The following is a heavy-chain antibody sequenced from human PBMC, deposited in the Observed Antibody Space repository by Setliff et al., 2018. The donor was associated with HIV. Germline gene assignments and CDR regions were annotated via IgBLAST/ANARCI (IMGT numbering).Heavy chain of an antibody. D-gene: IGHD5-12*01. J-gene: IGHJ3*02. CDR2: INPTGGST. Sequence: GASVKVSCKPSGYSFTNHYMHWVRQAPGQGLEWMGVINPTGGSTRNTQKFQGRVAMTRDMSTSTVYMELSSLRSEDTAVYYCASAGAWQRNALDIWGQGTMVTVSS. V-gene: IGHV1-46*01. CDR1: GYSFTNHY. CDR3: ASAGAWQRNALDI.